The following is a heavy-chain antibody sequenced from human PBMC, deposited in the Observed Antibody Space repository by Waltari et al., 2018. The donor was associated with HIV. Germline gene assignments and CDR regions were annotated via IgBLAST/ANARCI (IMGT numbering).Heavy chain of an antibody. CDR2: IASSSSSFI. D-gene: IGHD5-12*01. Sequence: EVQLVESGGGVVKPGGSLRLSCAASGFPFGSYILNWVRQAPGKGLEWVSSIASSSSSFIYYAESVRGRFTISRDNAKNSLYLQMSSLRAEDTAVYYCAREMATVYVDYWGQGTLVTVSP. J-gene: IGHJ4*02. CDR3: AREMATVYVDY. V-gene: IGHV3-21*01. CDR1: GFPFGSYI.